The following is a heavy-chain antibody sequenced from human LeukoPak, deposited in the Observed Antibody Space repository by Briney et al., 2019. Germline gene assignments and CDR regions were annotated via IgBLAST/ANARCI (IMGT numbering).Heavy chain of an antibody. Sequence: GGSLTLSCAASGLTVRSNYMGWVRHAPGKGLEWVSVIHSGGNTYYADSVKGRFPISRDNARNTRDLQMNSLRGEDTAEYYCGRCDSSRWNGIDYWGEGTLVTVSS. J-gene: IGHJ4*02. CDR3: GRCDSSRWNGIDY. CDR1: GLTVRSNY. D-gene: IGHD6-13*01. V-gene: IGHV3-53*01. CDR2: IHSGGNT.